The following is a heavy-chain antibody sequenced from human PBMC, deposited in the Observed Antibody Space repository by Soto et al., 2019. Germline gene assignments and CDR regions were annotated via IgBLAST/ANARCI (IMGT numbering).Heavy chain of an antibody. CDR3: AADVIGVAGDFDH. CDR1: GFTFGSSA. CDR2: IVVASGYS. D-gene: IGHD6-19*01. V-gene: IGHV1-58*01. J-gene: IGHJ4*02. Sequence: LVQSGPDVKKPGTSVKVSCKTSGFTFGSSAVQWVRQVRGQRLEWIGWIVVASGYSNVAQKFQDRVSRTRDLSTNTAFMELSSLTSEDSAMYYCAADVIGVAGDFDHWGQGTLVSVSS.